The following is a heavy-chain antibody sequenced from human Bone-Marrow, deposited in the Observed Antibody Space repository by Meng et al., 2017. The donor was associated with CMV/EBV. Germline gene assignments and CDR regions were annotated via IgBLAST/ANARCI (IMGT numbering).Heavy chain of an antibody. CDR3: ARGGWDSGSYQVWTPGFDP. CDR2: IIPILGTA. CDR1: GGTFSSYA. D-gene: IGHD1-26*01. J-gene: IGHJ5*02. Sequence: SVKVSCKASGGTFSSYAIRWVRQAPGQGLEWMGGIIPILGTANYAQKFQGRVTITTDKSTSTAYMELSSLRSEDTAVYYCARGGWDSGSYQVWTPGFDPWGQGTLVTVSS. V-gene: IGHV1-69*10.